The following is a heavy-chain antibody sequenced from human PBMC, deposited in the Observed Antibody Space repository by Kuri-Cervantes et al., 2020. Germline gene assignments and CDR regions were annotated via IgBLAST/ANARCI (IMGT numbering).Heavy chain of an antibody. V-gene: IGHV4-38-2*01. CDR1: GSSISGGYY. CDR3: ASSHGSGSYSFDY. J-gene: IGHJ4*02. D-gene: IGHD3-10*01. Sequence: SETLSLTCAVSGSSISGGYYWGWIRQPPGKGLEWIGSIYHSGGTYYNPSLKSRVTMSVDTSKNHFSLKLSSVTAADTAVYYCASSHGSGSYSFDYWGQGTLVTVSS. CDR2: IYHSGGT.